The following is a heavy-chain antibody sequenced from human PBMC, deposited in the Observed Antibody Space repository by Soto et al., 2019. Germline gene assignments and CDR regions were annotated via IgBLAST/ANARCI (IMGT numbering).Heavy chain of an antibody. Sequence: QVQLVESGGGLVKPGGSLRLSCAASGFTFSDYYMNWIRQAPGKGLEWVSYISNSGSATFYADSVKGRFTISRDNAKNSMYLQMNSLRAEDSAVYYCARDGFLGGTVKYYFAYWGQGTLVTVSS. CDR2: ISNSGSAT. V-gene: IGHV3-11*01. J-gene: IGHJ4*02. CDR3: ARDGFLGGTVKYYFAY. CDR1: GFTFSDYY. D-gene: IGHD1-1*01.